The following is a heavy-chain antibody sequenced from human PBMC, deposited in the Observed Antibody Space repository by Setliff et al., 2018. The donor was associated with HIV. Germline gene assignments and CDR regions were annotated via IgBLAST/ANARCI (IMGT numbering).Heavy chain of an antibody. D-gene: IGHD2-21*02. CDR1: GYSFTSYY. V-gene: IGHV5-51*01. CDR2: INPGDSDT. J-gene: IGHJ4*02. CDR3: IRRRRAPGTADLESY. Sequence: GESLKISCKGSGYSFTSYYITWVRQMPGKGLEWIGRINPGDSDTGYSPSFQGQVTISADKSISTTYLQWSSLTASDTATYYCIRRRRAPGTADLESYWGQGTLVTVSS.